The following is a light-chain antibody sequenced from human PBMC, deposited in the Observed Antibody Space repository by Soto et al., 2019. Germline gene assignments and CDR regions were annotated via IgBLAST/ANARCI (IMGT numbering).Light chain of an antibody. V-gene: IGKV3-15*01. CDR1: QSIGSN. CDR2: GAS. J-gene: IGKJ4*01. CDR3: HQYNNSPLG. Sequence: EIVMTQSPATLSVSPGERATLSCRASQSIGSNLAWYQQKPGQAPRLVIYGASTRAAGIPARFSGSGSGTEFTLTITSLQSGDFALYYCHQYNNSPLGFGGGTKVE.